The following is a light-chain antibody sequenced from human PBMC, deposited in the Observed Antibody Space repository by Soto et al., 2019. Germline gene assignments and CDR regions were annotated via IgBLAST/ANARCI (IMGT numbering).Light chain of an antibody. Sequence: EIVLTQSPGTLSLSPGERATLSCRASQSVTSNFLAWYQQKPGQAPRLLIYGASTTAAGVPARFSGSGSGTDFTLTITRLEPEDFAVYYYQQHGRYPLLYTFGQGTKLGVK. V-gene: IGKV3-20*01. J-gene: IGKJ2*01. CDR1: QSVTSNF. CDR3: QQHGRYPLLYT. CDR2: GAS.